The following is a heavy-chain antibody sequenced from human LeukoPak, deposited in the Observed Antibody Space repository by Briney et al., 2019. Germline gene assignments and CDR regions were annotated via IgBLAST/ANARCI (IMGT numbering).Heavy chain of an antibody. Sequence: SETLSLTCTVSGGSISSGGYSWTWIRQHPGKGLEWIGYIYYSGSTTYKSSLKSRVTISVDRSKNQFSLKLSSVTAADTAVYYCARGKSGIVVVPAAIARGYNRPAGWFDPWGQGTLVTVSS. J-gene: IGHJ5*02. CDR2: IYYSGST. V-gene: IGHV4-61*08. CDR3: ARGKSGIVVVPAAIARGYNRPAGWFDP. D-gene: IGHD2-2*01. CDR1: GGSISSGGYS.